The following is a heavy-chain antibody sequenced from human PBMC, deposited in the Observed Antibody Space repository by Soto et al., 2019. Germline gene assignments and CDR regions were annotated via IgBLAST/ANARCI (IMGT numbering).Heavy chain of an antibody. Sequence: QLQLQESGPGLVKPSETLSLTCTVSGGSISSSSYYWGWIRQPPGKGLEWIGNLYYSGSTYYNPSLKTGVTISVDTSKNQFSLNLSSVNAANTAVYYCAGGCQVGALNWFDPWGQGTLVTVSS. CDR2: LYYSGST. J-gene: IGHJ5*02. CDR1: GGSISSSSYY. CDR3: AGGCQVGALNWFDP. V-gene: IGHV4-39*01. D-gene: IGHD1-26*01.